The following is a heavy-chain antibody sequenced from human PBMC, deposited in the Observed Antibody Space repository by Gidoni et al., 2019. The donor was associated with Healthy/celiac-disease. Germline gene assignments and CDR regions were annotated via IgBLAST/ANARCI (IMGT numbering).Heavy chain of an antibody. J-gene: IGHJ4*02. V-gene: IGHV1-2*02. CDR3: ARGRYSGTYWGDFDY. Sequence: QVQLVQSGAEVKKPGASVKVSCKASGYTFTGYYMHWVRQAPGQGLEWMGWINPNSGGTNYAQKFQGRVTMARDTSISTAYMELSSLRSDDTAVYYCARGRYSGTYWGDFDYWGQGTLVTVSS. D-gene: IGHD1-26*01. CDR1: GYTFTGYY. CDR2: INPNSGGT.